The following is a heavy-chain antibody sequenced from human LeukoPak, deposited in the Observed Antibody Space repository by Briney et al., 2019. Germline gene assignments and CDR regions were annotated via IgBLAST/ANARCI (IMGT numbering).Heavy chain of an antibody. J-gene: IGHJ6*04. CDR2: IYYSGTT. CDR3: ARLARLTLIRGVTGYHSLDV. CDR1: GGSMDSFY. V-gene: IGHV4-59*01. Sequence: PSETLSLTCIVSGGSMDSFYWSWIRQSPGGGLEGIGYIYYSGTTNFNPSLRSRLTISVDTYKNQFSLKLSSVTAADTAVYYCARLARLTLIRGVTGYHSLDVWGKGTKVTVSS. D-gene: IGHD3-10*01.